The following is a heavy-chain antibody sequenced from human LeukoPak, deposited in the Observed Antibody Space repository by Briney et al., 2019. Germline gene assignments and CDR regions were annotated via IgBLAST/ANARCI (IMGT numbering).Heavy chain of an antibody. V-gene: IGHV3-66*01. CDR3: ASSSVTGYYYYGMDV. Sequence: AGGSLRLSCAASGFTVSSNYMSWVRQAPGKGLEWVSVMYSGGSTYYADSVKGRFTISRDNSKNTLYLQMNSLRAEDTAVYYCASSSVTGYYYYGMDVWGQGTTVTVSS. CDR1: GFTVSSNY. D-gene: IGHD2-21*02. CDR2: MYSGGST. J-gene: IGHJ6*02.